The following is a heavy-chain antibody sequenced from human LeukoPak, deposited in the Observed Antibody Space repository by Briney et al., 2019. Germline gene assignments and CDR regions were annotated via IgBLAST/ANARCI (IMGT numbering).Heavy chain of an antibody. V-gene: IGHV1-46*01. CDR1: GYTFTSSY. J-gene: IGHJ4*02. CDR3: ARDGGIGVDY. CDR2: INPSGGST. Sequence: ASVKVSCKASGYTFTSSYMHWVRQAPGEGLEWMGIINPSGGSTSYAQKFQGRVTMTRDTSTSTVYMELSSLRSEDTAVYYCARDGGIGVDYWGQGTLVTVSS. D-gene: IGHD3-16*01.